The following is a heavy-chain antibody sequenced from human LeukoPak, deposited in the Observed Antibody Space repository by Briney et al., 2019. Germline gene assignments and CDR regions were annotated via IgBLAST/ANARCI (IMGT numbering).Heavy chain of an antibody. Sequence: ASVKVSCKASGYTFTSYGISWVRQAPGQGLEWMGWISAYSGNTNYAQKLQGRVTMTTDTSTSTACMELRSLRSDDTAVYYCARHIAAAGEWFDPWGQGTLVTVSS. CDR2: ISAYSGNT. D-gene: IGHD6-13*01. CDR1: GYTFTSYG. V-gene: IGHV1-18*01. J-gene: IGHJ5*02. CDR3: ARHIAAAGEWFDP.